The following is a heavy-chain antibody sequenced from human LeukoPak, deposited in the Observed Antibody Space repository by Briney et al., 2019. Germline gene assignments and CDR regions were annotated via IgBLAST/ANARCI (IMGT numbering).Heavy chain of an antibody. D-gene: IGHD4-17*01. Sequence: ASVKVSCKASGYTFTSYYMLWVRQAPGQGLEWMGIINPSGGSTSYAQKFQGRVTMTRDTSTSTVYMELSSLRSEDTAVYYCARADGGVTTLDYWGQGTLVTVSS. V-gene: IGHV1-46*03. CDR3: ARADGGVTTLDY. J-gene: IGHJ4*02. CDR2: INPSGGST. CDR1: GYTFTSYY.